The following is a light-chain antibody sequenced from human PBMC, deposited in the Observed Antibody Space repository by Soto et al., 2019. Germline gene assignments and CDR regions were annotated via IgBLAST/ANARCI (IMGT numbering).Light chain of an antibody. J-gene: IGLJ1*01. Sequence: QSALTQPRSVSGSPGQSVTISCTGTSSDVGGYNYVSWYQQHPGKAPKVMIYDVSERPSGVPDRFSGSKSGKTASLTISGLQSGDEADYYCCSYAGSPRYVLGTGTKLTVL. CDR2: DVS. V-gene: IGLV2-11*01. CDR3: CSYAGSPRYV. CDR1: SSDVGGYNY.